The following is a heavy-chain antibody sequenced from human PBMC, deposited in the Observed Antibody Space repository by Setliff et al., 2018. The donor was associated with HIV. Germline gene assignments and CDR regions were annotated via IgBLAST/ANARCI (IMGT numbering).Heavy chain of an antibody. V-gene: IGHV3-21*01. D-gene: IGHD3-22*01. CDR2: MTSSSSYI. CDR3: ATDLDSMYYFDY. Sequence: GGSLRLSCAASGFTFISYSVNWVRQAPGKGLEWVSSMTSSSSYIYYSDSVKGRFTISRDNAKNSLYLQMNSLRAEDTAVYYCATDLDSMYYFDYWGQGTLVTVSS. J-gene: IGHJ4*02. CDR1: GFTFISYS.